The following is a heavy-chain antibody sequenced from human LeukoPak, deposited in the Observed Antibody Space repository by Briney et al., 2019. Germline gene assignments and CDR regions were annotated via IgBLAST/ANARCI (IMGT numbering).Heavy chain of an antibody. V-gene: IGHV5-51*01. J-gene: IGHJ3*02. CDR1: GYNFSTYW. Sequence: GESLKISCKGSGYNFSTYWIAWVRQMPGKGLEWMGLIYPGDSDTRYSPSFQGQVTISADKSTSTAYLQWSSLKASDTAMYYCARSNEDIVVVPAAQPPYAFDIWGQGTMVTVSS. CDR2: IYPGDSDT. CDR3: ARSNEDIVVVPAAQPPYAFDI. D-gene: IGHD2-2*01.